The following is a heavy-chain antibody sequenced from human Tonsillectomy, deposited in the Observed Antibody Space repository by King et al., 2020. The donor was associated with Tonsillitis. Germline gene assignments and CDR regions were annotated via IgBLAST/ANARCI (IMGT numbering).Heavy chain of an antibody. J-gene: IGHJ4*02. Sequence: VQLVESGGGLVQPGGSLRLSCAASGFTFSSYEMNWVRQAPGKGLEWVSYISSSGGTIYYADSVKGRFTISRDNAKNSLYLQMNSLRAEDTAVYYCATELSLVGDYFDYWGQGTLVTVSS. CDR3: ATELSLVGDYFDY. CDR2: ISSSGGTI. CDR1: GFTFSSYE. D-gene: IGHD1-26*01. V-gene: IGHV3-48*03.